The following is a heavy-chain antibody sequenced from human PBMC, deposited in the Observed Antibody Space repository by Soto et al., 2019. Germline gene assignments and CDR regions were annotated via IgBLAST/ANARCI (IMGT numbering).Heavy chain of an antibody. CDR3: VKDWSGDKCPCLDV. CDR2: ISGGTT. Sequence: GGSLRLSCATSGFTFSNYAMTWVRQAPGGGLEWVSTISGGTTYYADSVKGRFTISRDNPKKTLELQMNSLRAEDTAVYYCVKDWSGDKCPCLDVWGQGTTVTVSS. J-gene: IGHJ6*02. V-gene: IGHV3-23*01. CDR1: GFTFSNYA. D-gene: IGHD3-3*01.